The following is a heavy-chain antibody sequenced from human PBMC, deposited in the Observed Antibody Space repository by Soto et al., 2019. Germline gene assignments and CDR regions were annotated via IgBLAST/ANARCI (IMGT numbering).Heavy chain of an antibody. Sequence: QVQLVQSGAEVKKPGSSVKVSCKASRDTFSKYAFNWVRQAPGQGLEWMGWIIPIFDSRNYAEKFQGRVTITAHESTSTAYMELRSLRFEDTAVYYCARGETYLGVWGQGTTVTVSS. J-gene: IGHJ6*02. D-gene: IGHD3-16*01. CDR2: IIPIFDSR. CDR1: RDTFSKYA. CDR3: ARGETYLGV. V-gene: IGHV1-69*01.